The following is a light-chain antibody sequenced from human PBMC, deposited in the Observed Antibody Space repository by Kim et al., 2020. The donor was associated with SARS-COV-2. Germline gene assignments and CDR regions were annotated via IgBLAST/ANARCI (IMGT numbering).Light chain of an antibody. Sequence: ALGQTVRITCQGHSLRSYYASWYQQKPGQAPVLVIYGKNNRPSGIPDRFSGSSSGNTASLTITGAQAEDEADYYCNSRDSSGNLWVFGGGTQLTVL. CDR2: GKN. J-gene: IGLJ3*02. CDR1: SLRSYY. V-gene: IGLV3-19*01. CDR3: NSRDSSGNLWV.